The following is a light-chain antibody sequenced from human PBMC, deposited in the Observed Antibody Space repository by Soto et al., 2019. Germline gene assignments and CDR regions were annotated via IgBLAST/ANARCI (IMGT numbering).Light chain of an antibody. CDR1: QSILYSSNNKHY. J-gene: IGKJ1*01. Sequence: DIVMTQSPDSLALSLGERATISCKSSQSILYSSNNKHYLAWYQQKPGQSPRLLIYWASTRESGVPDRFSGSESGTDFTLTISSVQAEDVAVYYCQQYYSTLWTFGQGTKVDSK. V-gene: IGKV4-1*01. CDR3: QQYYSTLWT. CDR2: WAS.